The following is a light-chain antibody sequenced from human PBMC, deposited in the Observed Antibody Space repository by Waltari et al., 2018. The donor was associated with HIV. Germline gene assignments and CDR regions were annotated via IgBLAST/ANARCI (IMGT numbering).Light chain of an antibody. CDR1: TSNIGRNT. J-gene: IGLJ2*01. V-gene: IGLV1-44*01. CDR2: GKN. CDR3: ASWDDSLNGPV. Sequence: QSVLTQPPSASGTPEQRVTIPCSGTTSNIGRNTVTWFQHFPGTAPKVLIYGKNQRPSGVPDRFSGSKSGTSASLAISGLQSEDEADYYCASWDDSLNGPVFGGGTKLTVV.